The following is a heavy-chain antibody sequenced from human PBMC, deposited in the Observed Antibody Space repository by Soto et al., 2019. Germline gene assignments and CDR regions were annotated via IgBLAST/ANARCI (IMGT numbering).Heavy chain of an antibody. CDR2: IYYTGTT. Sequence: PSETLSLTCTVSGGSVSSGRYQWSWIRQSPGKGLEWIGYIYYTGTTNYNPSLKSRVTISVDTSKNQFSLKLTSVTAADTALYFCARLKFYDLWSGSVPMDVWGQGTSVTVSS. V-gene: IGHV4-61*01. J-gene: IGHJ6*02. CDR1: GGSVSSGRYQ. D-gene: IGHD3-3*01. CDR3: ARLKFYDLWSGSVPMDV.